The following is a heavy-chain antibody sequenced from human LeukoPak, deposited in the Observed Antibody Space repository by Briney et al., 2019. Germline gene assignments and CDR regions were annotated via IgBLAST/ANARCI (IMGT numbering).Heavy chain of an antibody. CDR2: IKSDGSR. J-gene: IGHJ1*01. D-gene: IGHD3-22*01. Sequence: GGSLRLSCAASGFTFSSYWMHWVRQAPGKGLVWVSRIKSDGSRNYSDSAKRRIPISRDNAKNTVSLQMNSRRAEDTGVYYCARAPSEIGGYYPEYFRHWGQGTLVTVSS. V-gene: IGHV3-74*01. CDR3: ARAPSEIGGYYPEYFRH. CDR1: GFTFSSYW.